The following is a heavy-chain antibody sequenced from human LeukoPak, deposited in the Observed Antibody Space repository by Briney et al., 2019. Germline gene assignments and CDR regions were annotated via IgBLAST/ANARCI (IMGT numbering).Heavy chain of an antibody. Sequence: SETLSLTCTVSGGSISSSSYYWGWIRQPPGKGLEWIGSIYYSGSTYYNPSLKSRVTISVDTSKNQFSLKLSSVTAADTAVYYCARLSRRGNAFDIWGQGTMVTVSS. CDR1: GGSISSSSYY. J-gene: IGHJ3*02. CDR3: ARLSRRGNAFDI. D-gene: IGHD1-1*01. CDR2: IYYSGST. V-gene: IGHV4-39*01.